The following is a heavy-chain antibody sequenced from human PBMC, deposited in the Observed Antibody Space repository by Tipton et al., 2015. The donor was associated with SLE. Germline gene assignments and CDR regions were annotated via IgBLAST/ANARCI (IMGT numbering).Heavy chain of an antibody. CDR3: ARADQKYYDFWSGYYTGSYFDY. CDR1: GGTFSSYA. V-gene: IGHV1-69*05. J-gene: IGHJ4*02. CDR2: IIPIFGTA. Sequence: QLVQSGAEVKKPGSSVKVSCKASGGTFSSYAISWVRQAPGQGLEWMGGIIPIFGTANYAQKFQGRVTITTDESTSTAYMELSSLRSEDTAVYYCARADQKYYDFWSGYYTGSYFDYWGQGTLVTVSS. D-gene: IGHD3-3*01.